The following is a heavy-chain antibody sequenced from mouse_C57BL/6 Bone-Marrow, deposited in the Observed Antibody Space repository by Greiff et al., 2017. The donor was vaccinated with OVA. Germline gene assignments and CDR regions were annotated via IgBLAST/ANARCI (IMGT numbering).Heavy chain of an antibody. J-gene: IGHJ1*03. CDR2: IWSGGST. CDR1: GFSLTSYG. Sequence: VMLVESGPGLVQPSQSLSITCTVSGFSLTSYGVHWVRQSPGKGLEWLGVIWSGGSTDYNAAFISRLSISKDNPKGQVFFKMNSLQADDTAIYYCARNMRIYYGTRGYFDVWGTGTTVTVSS. D-gene: IGHD1-1*01. CDR3: ARNMRIYYGTRGYFDV. V-gene: IGHV2-2*01.